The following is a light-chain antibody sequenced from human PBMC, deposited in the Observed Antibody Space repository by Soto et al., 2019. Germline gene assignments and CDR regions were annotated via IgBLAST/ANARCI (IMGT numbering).Light chain of an antibody. V-gene: IGLV8-61*01. Sequence: QTVVTQEPSFSVSPGGTVTLTCGLSSGSASTGYYPSWYQQTPGQAPRTLIYSTNTRSSGVPDRFSGSILGNKAALTITGAQADDESDYYCVLYMGSGIWVFGGGTKLTVL. J-gene: IGLJ3*02. CDR3: VLYMGSGIWV. CDR2: STN. CDR1: SGSASTGYY.